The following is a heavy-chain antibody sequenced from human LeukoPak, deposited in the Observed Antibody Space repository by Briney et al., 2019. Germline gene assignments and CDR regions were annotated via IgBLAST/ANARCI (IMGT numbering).Heavy chain of an antibody. V-gene: IGHV3-48*03. Sequence: GGSLRLSCAGSGFTFPNYEMHWVRQAPGKGLEWVSYISSSGSTIYYADSVKGRFTTSRDNAKNSMYMQMNSLRAEDTAVYYCARGFGPTYWGQGTLVTVSS. CDR1: GFTFPNYE. J-gene: IGHJ4*02. CDR2: ISSSGSTI. D-gene: IGHD3-16*01. CDR3: ARGFGPTY.